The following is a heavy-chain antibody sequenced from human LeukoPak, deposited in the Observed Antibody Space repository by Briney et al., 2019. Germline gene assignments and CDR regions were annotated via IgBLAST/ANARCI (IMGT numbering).Heavy chain of an antibody. CDR3: ARDDYNTLGYNFHH. J-gene: IGHJ1*01. V-gene: IGHV3-9*01. Sequence: GTALRLSCVASGFTFADHAMHWVRRAPGQGLEWVTGINWNNDGIVYAASVKGRFTVSRDNAKNTLYLQMNGLRPEDTAFYYCARDDYNTLGYNFHHWGQGTLVTVSS. CDR1: GFTFADHA. CDR2: INWNNDGI. D-gene: IGHD1-1*01.